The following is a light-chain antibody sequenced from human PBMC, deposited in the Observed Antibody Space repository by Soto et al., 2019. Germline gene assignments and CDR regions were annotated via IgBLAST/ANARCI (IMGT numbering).Light chain of an antibody. CDR3: QRET. CDR2: DAS. Sequence: EIVLTQSPATLSLSPGYRASLSCRASQSVSNSLAWYQQRPGQAPRLLIHDASKRAAGIPARFSGSGSGTDFTLTISSLEPEDFAVYFCQRETFGQGTKVDIK. J-gene: IGKJ1*01. V-gene: IGKV3-11*01. CDR1: QSVSNS.